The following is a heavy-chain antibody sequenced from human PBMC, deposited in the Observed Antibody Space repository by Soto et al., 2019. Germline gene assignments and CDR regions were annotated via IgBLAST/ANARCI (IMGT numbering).Heavy chain of an antibody. Sequence: QVQLLQAGAEVKKPGASVKVSCKASGYTFSRYDINWVRQASGQGLEWMGRMNPNSGNTASAQKFQGRLTMTRDTSATTAYMELISLKSEDTAVYYCARGDGFSGYDFLGSWGQGTLVTVSS. D-gene: IGHD5-12*01. J-gene: IGHJ4*02. CDR2: MNPNSGNT. CDR1: GYTFSRYD. V-gene: IGHV1-8*01. CDR3: ARGDGFSGYDFLGS.